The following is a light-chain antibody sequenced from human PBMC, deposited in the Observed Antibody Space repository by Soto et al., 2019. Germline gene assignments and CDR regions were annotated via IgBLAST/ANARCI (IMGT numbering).Light chain of an antibody. J-gene: IGLJ1*01. Sequence: LAQPSSVSGSPGQSITISCTGTSTDVGGYNYVSWYQHHPGKGPKLIIYEVNNRPSGVSDRFSGSKSGNKASLTISNLEAEDESDYYCASYTSTDTPLVFGTGTKVTVL. CDR3: ASYTSTDTPLV. CDR1: STDVGGYNY. CDR2: EVN. V-gene: IGLV2-14*01.